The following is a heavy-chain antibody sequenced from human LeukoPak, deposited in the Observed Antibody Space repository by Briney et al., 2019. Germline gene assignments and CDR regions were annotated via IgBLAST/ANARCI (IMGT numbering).Heavy chain of an antibody. CDR1: GFTFSSYG. V-gene: IGHV3-23*01. Sequence: GGSLRLSCAASGFTFSSYGMSWVRQAPGKGLEWVSAISGSGSSTYYAASGKGRFTISRDNSKNTLYLQMNSLRAEDTAVYYCARVYSGRYYGNADYWGQGPLVTVSS. D-gene: IGHD1-26*01. CDR3: ARVYSGRYYGNADY. J-gene: IGHJ4*02. CDR2: ISGSGSST.